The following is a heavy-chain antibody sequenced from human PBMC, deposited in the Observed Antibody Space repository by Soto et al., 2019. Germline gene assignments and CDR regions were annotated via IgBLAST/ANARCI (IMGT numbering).Heavy chain of an antibody. Sequence: ASVKVSCKASGGTFCSYAISWVRQAPGQGLEWMGGIIPIFGTANYAQKFQGRVTITADESTSTAYMELSSLRSEDTAVYYCARSGYCGGDCYLAEDYWGQGTLVTVSS. CDR1: GGTFCSYA. D-gene: IGHD2-21*02. CDR3: ARSGYCGGDCYLAEDY. CDR2: IIPIFGTA. V-gene: IGHV1-69*13. J-gene: IGHJ4*02.